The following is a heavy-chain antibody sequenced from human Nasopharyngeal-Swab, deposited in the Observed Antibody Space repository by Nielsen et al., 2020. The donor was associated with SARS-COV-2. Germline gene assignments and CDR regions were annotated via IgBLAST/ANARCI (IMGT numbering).Heavy chain of an antibody. Sequence: GSLRLFCTVSGGSISSSTYYWAWIRQPPGKGLEWTGSIYYGGSTYYNPSLKSRVTISVDTSKNQFSLKLSSVTAADTAVYYCATLSSSWYEYYFDYWGQGTLVTVSS. CDR2: IYYGGST. CDR1: GGSISSSTYY. J-gene: IGHJ4*02. V-gene: IGHV4-39*01. CDR3: ATLSSSWYEYYFDY. D-gene: IGHD6-13*01.